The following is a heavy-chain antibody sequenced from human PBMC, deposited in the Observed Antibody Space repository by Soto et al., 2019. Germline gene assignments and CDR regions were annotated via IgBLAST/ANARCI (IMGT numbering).Heavy chain of an antibody. D-gene: IGHD3-10*01. CDR2: RNHDGIT. CDR3: ARGEAYLRDFTFYYRGMDV. Sequence: QVQLRQWGAGLLKPSETLSLTCGVYGGSFTGYYWTWMRQPPGERLEWIGERNHDGITNYNPSLKGRVAITLDTSTNQVSLRLTSVTAADTAVYFCARGEAYLRDFTFYYRGMDVWGQGTAVTVSS. V-gene: IGHV4-34*01. CDR1: GGSFTGYY. J-gene: IGHJ6*02.